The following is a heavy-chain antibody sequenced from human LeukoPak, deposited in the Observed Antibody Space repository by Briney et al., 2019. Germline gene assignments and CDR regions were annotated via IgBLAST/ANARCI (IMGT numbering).Heavy chain of an antibody. D-gene: IGHD6-19*01. CDR1: GDSVSSNSAA. Sequence: SQTLSLTCAISGDSVSSNSAAWNWIRQSPSRGLEWLGRTYYRSKWYNDYAVSVKSRITINPVTSKNQFSLQLNSVTPEDTAVYYCARVSDVVAVAGTEFDYWGQGTLVTVSS. CDR3: ARVSDVVAVAGTEFDY. CDR2: TYYRSKWYN. V-gene: IGHV6-1*01. J-gene: IGHJ4*02.